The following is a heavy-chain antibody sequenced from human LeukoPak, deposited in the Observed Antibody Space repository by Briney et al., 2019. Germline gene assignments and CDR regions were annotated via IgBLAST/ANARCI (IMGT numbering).Heavy chain of an antibody. J-gene: IGHJ3*02. CDR1: GFTFSSYA. CDR2: ISGSGGST. Sequence: SGGSLRLSCAASGFTFSSYAMSWVRQAPGKGLEWVSAISGSGGSTYYADSVKGRFTISRDNSKNTLYLQMNSLRAEDTAVYYCAKGALYCSGGSCYLDAFDIWGQGTMVTVSS. V-gene: IGHV3-23*01. D-gene: IGHD2-15*01. CDR3: AKGALYCSGGSCYLDAFDI.